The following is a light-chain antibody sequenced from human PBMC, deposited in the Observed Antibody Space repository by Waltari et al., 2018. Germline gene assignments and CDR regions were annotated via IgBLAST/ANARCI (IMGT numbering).Light chain of an antibody. CDR3: QQFDTYPWT. J-gene: IGKJ1*01. CDR2: KATKVS. Sequence: DIQMTQSPSTVSASVGDRVTITCRASQDISTWLAWYQQKPERALKLLFYKATKVSTLEGGVPPRFSGSGSGTEFTLTISSLQPDDFATYYCQQFDTYPWTFGQGTKVEIK. V-gene: IGKV1-5*03. CDR1: QDISTW.